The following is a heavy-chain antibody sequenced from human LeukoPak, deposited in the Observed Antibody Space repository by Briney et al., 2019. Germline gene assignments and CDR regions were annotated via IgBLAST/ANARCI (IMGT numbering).Heavy chain of an antibody. Sequence: SQTLSLTCAISGDSVSNNSAAWNWIRQSPSRGLEWLGRTYYRSKWYFDYAVSVKRRITINPDTSKNQFSLQLNSVTPEDTAVYYCARNYDSGGYYYLDALDIWGQGTMVIVSS. J-gene: IGHJ3*02. CDR1: GDSVSNNSAA. D-gene: IGHD3-22*01. CDR3: ARNYDSGGYYYLDALDI. V-gene: IGHV6-1*01. CDR2: TYYRSKWYF.